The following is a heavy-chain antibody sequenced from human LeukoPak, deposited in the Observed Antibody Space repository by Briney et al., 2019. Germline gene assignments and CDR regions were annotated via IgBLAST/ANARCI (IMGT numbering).Heavy chain of an antibody. D-gene: IGHD4-17*01. J-gene: IGHJ4*02. CDR1: GYTFTSYS. CDR3: ARKTVEPDRYFDF. CDR2: INTNTGNP. V-gene: IGHV7-4-1*02. Sequence: ASVKVSCKASGYTFTSYSMNWVRQAPGQGLEWMGWINTNTGNPTYAQGFTGRFVFSLDTSVSTAYLQISSLKVEDTAVYYCARKTVEPDRYFDFWGQGTLVTVSS.